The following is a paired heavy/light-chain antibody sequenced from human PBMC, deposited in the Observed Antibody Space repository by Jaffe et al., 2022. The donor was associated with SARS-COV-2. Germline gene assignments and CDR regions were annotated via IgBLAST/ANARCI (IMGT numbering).Light chain of an antibody. CDR1: QSVSSS. Sequence: EIVMTQSPATLSVSPGERATLSCRASQSVSSSLAWYQQKPGQAPRLLIYGASTRATGIPGRFSGSGSGTEFSLTISSPQSEDSALYYCQQYKKWPLTFGGGTKVEI. J-gene: IGKJ4*01. CDR2: GAS. V-gene: IGKV3-15*01. CDR3: QQYKKWPLT.
Heavy chain of an antibody. D-gene: IGHD3-16*01. CDR3: AKEAASAYVEYFHH. CDR1: GFTFSSYA. CDR2: FSGSDSST. Sequence: EVQLVESGGGLVQPGGSLRLSCVASGFTFSSYAMSWVRQAPGKGLEWVSHFSGSDSSTYYADSVKGRFTISRDNSQNTLYLQMNSLRVEDTAIYYCAKEAASAYVEYFHHWGQGTLVTVSS. J-gene: IGHJ1*01. V-gene: IGHV3-23*04.